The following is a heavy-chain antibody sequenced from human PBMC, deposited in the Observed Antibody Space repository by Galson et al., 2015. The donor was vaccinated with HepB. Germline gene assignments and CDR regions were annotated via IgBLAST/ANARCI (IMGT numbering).Heavy chain of an antibody. J-gene: IGHJ4*02. CDR3: ARDVSVSSGPIDY. CDR1: GFTFNTYS. CDR2: ISYGADNK. D-gene: IGHD6-19*01. V-gene: IGHV3-30-3*01. Sequence: SLRLSCAASGFTFNTYSMHWVRRAPGKGLKWVALISYGADNKYYADSVKGRFTISRDNSKNTLYLQMNSLRADDTALYYCARDVSVSSGPIDYWGQGALVTVSS.